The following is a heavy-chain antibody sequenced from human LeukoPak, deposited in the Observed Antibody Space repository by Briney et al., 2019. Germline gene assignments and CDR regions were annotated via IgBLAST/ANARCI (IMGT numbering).Heavy chain of an antibody. Sequence: EASETLSLTCTVSGYSISSGYYWGWIRQPPGKGLEWIGSIYHSGSTCYNPPLKSRVTISLDTSKNQFSLKLSSVTAADTAVYYCARSGWEPTVDYWGQGTLVTVSS. V-gene: IGHV4-38-2*02. CDR3: ARSGWEPTVDY. J-gene: IGHJ4*02. CDR2: IYHSGST. D-gene: IGHD1-26*01. CDR1: GYSISSGYY.